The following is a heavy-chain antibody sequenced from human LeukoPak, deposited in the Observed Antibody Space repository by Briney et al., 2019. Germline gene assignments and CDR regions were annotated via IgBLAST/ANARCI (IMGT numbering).Heavy chain of an antibody. J-gene: IGHJ4*02. Sequence: SETLSLTCTVSGGSISSSSYYWGWIRQPPGKGLEWIGSIYYSGSTYYNPSLKSRVTISVDTSKNQFSLKLSSVTAADTAVYYCARDKSGLGGYWGQGTLVTVSS. D-gene: IGHD3-16*01. CDR1: GGSISSSSYY. V-gene: IGHV4-39*07. CDR3: ARDKSGLGGY. CDR2: IYYSGST.